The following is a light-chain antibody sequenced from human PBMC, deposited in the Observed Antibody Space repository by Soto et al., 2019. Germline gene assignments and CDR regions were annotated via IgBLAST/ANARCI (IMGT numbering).Light chain of an antibody. Sequence: QSVLTQPPSVSGAPGQRVTISCTGSSSKIGAGSDVHWYQQLPGTAPKLLIYGNINRPSGVPDRFSGSKSGTSASLAITGLQPEDEADYYCQSYDSSLSLDVFGTGTKVTVL. CDR1: SSKIGAGSD. CDR3: QSYDSSLSLDV. J-gene: IGLJ1*01. V-gene: IGLV1-40*01. CDR2: GNI.